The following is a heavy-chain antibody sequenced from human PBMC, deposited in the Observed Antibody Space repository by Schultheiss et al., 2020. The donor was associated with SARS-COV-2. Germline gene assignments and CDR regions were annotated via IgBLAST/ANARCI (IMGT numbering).Heavy chain of an antibody. J-gene: IGHJ4*02. Sequence: SETLSLTCAVYGGSFSGYYWSWIRQPPGKGLEWIGYIYYSGSTYYNPSLKSRVTISVDTSKNQFSLKLSSVTAADTAVYYCARDLIGSGTWGQGTLVTVSS. CDR3: ARDLIGSGT. CDR2: IYYSGST. V-gene: IGHV4-34*09. CDR1: GGSFSGYY. D-gene: IGHD3-10*01.